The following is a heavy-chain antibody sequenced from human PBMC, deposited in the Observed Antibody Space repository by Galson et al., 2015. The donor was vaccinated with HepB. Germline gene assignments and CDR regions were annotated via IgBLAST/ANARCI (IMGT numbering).Heavy chain of an antibody. V-gene: IGHV3-30*18. CDR3: AKDLRDGYNKEDDAFDI. CDR1: GFTFSSYG. CDR2: ISYDGSNK. D-gene: IGHD5-24*01. Sequence: SLRLSCAASGFTFSSYGMHWVRQAPGKGLEWVAVISYDGSNKYYADSVKGRFTISRDNSKNTLYLQMNSLRAEDTAVYYCAKDLRDGYNKEDDAFDIWGQGTIVTASS. J-gene: IGHJ3*02.